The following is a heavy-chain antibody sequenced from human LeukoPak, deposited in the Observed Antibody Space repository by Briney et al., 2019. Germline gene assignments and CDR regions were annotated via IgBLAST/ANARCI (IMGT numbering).Heavy chain of an antibody. J-gene: IGHJ4*02. CDR1: GFTFSSYS. V-gene: IGHV3-30*03. Sequence: PGGSLRLSCAASGFTFSSYSMNWVRQAPGKGLEWVAVISYDGSNKYYADSVKGRFTIPRDNSKNTLYLQMNSLRAEDTAVYYCAREVRYGDYVDYWGQGTLVTVSS. D-gene: IGHD4-17*01. CDR3: AREVRYGDYVDY. CDR2: ISYDGSNK.